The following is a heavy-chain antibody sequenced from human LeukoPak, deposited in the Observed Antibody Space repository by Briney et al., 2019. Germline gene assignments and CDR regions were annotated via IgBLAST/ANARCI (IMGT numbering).Heavy chain of an antibody. V-gene: IGHV3-30*02. D-gene: IGHD3-22*01. J-gene: IGHJ4*02. CDR1: GFTFSSYG. Sequence: PGGSLRLSCAASGFTFSSYGMHWVRQAPGKGLEWVAFIRYDGSNKYYADSVKGRFTISRDNAKNSLYLQMYSLRAEDTAAYYCARDLYRIVVVPHYFDYWGQGTLVTVSS. CDR2: IRYDGSNK. CDR3: ARDLYRIVVVPHYFDY.